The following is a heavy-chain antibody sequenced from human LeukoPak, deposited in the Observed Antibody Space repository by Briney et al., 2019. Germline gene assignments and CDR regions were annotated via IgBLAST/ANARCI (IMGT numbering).Heavy chain of an antibody. CDR3: TRYNNDHFDY. CDR1: GFTFGGYG. J-gene: IGHJ4*02. CDR2: IAYDGSRA. Sequence: PGGSLRLSCAGSGFTFGGYGMRWYRQTPGKGLEWVAVIAYDGSRAIYADSVKGRFTISRDNSKNTMSVQMDDLRAEATAVYYCTRYNNDHFDYWGQGTLVTVSS. V-gene: IGHV3-33*01. D-gene: IGHD1-14*01.